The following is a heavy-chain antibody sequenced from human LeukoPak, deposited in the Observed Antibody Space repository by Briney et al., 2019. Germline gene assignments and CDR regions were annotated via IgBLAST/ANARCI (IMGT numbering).Heavy chain of an antibody. CDR3: AKDRSIGTYYTFDH. J-gene: IGHJ4*02. V-gene: IGHV3-23*01. D-gene: IGHD1-26*01. CDR1: GSTFSRYG. Sequence: RTGGSLRLSCEASGSTFSRYGMSWVRQAPGKGLEWVSAIRGSGGSTYYADSVKGRFTVSGDNSKNTVYLQMSSLTAADTAVYYCAKDRSIGTYYTFDHWGQGTLVTVSS. CDR2: IRGSGGST.